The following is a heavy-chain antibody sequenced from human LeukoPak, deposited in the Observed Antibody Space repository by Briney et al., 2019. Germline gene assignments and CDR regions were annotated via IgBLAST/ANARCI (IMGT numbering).Heavy chain of an antibody. Sequence: ASVKVSCKASGYTFTNYGISWVRQAPGQGLEWMGWISADNGDTNYAQNLQARVTMTTDTSTSTVYMELRSLRSDDTAVYYCARDWDCSGGACRDCFDPWGQGTLVTVSS. V-gene: IGHV1-18*01. J-gene: IGHJ5*02. CDR2: ISADNGDT. D-gene: IGHD2-15*01. CDR3: ARDWDCSGGACRDCFDP. CDR1: GYTFTNYG.